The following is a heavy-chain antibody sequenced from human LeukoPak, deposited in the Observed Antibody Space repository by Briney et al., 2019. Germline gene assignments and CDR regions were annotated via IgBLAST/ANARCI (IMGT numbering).Heavy chain of an antibody. CDR1: GGSFSGYY. J-gene: IGHJ4*02. CDR3: ARDLSGQSNPYFDY. V-gene: IGHV4-59*01. D-gene: IGHD4-11*01. Sequence: SETLSLTCAVYGGSFSGYYWSWIRQPPGKGLEWIGYIYYSGSTNYNPSLKSRVTISVDTSKNQFSLKLSSVTAADTAVYYCARDLSGQSNPYFDYWGQGTLVTVSS. CDR2: IYYSGST.